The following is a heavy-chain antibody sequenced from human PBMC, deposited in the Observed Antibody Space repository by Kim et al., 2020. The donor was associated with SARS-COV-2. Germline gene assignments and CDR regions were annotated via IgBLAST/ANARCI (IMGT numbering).Heavy chain of an antibody. CDR1: GFTFSNSA. V-gene: IGHV3-23*01. Sequence: GGSLRLSCAASGFTFSNSAMSWVRQAPGKGLEWVSLITGSDGSTYYADSVRGRFTVSRDSSKNTLFLQMNSLRAEDTAVYYCAKDIRPTYWGQGTPVTVSS. CDR2: ITGSDGST. J-gene: IGHJ4*02. CDR3: AKDIRPTY.